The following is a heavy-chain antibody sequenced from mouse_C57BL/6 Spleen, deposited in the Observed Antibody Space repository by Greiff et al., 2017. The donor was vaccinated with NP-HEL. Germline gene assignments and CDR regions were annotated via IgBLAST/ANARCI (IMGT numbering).Heavy chain of an antibody. J-gene: IGHJ4*01. CDR2: IDPSDSYT. CDR1: GYTFTSYW. CDR3: ARRIITTGAMDY. V-gene: IGHV1-50*01. Sequence: QVQLQQPGAELVKPGASVKLSCKASGYTFTSYWMQWVKQRPGQGLEWIGEIDPSDSYTNYNQKFKGKATLTVDTSSSTAYMQLSSLTSEDSAVYYCARRIITTGAMDYWGQGTSVTVSS. D-gene: IGHD1-1*01.